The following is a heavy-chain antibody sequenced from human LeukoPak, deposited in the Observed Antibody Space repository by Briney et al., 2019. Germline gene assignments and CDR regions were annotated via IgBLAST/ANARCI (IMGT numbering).Heavy chain of an antibody. V-gene: IGHV3-23*01. CDR3: AKGRRGYTVTTSVYDY. CDR1: GFTFSSYG. J-gene: IGHJ4*02. CDR2: ISVSGGST. Sequence: PGGSLRLSCAASGFTFSSYGMSWVRQAPGKGLEWVSAISVSGGSTYYADSVRGRFTISRDNSKNTLYLQMNSLRAEDTAVYYCAKGRRGYTVTTSVYDYWGQGTLVTVSS. D-gene: IGHD4-17*01.